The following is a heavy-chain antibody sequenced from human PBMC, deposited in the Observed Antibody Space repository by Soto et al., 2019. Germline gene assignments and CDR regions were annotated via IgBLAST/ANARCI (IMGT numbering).Heavy chain of an antibody. CDR3: ARVVRFCISPSGRGRNWCDP. J-gene: IGHJ5*02. CDR1: GGSISSGDYY. D-gene: IGHD2-2*01. CDR2: MFYTGTT. V-gene: IGHV4-30-4*01. Sequence: QVQLQESGPGLVKPSQTLSLTCSVSGGSISSGDYYWSWIRQPPGKGLEWIGYMFYTGTTYYNPSLKSRITISMDTSKNQFSLRLTSVTAADTAEYHCARVVRFCISPSGRGRNWCDPWGQGTRVTVSS.